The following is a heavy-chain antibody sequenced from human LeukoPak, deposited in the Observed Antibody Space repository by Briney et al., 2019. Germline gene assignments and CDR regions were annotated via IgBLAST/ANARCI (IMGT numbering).Heavy chain of an antibody. CDR1: GGSISSSSYY. D-gene: IGHD3-22*01. Sequence: PSETLSLTCTVSGGSISSSSYYWGWIRQPPGKGLEWIGSIYYSGSTYYNPSLKSRVTISVDTPKNQFSLKLSSVTAADTAVYYCARGDDSSGYSSDYWGQGTLVTVSS. J-gene: IGHJ4*02. CDR2: IYYSGST. V-gene: IGHV4-39*01. CDR3: ARGDDSSGYSSDY.